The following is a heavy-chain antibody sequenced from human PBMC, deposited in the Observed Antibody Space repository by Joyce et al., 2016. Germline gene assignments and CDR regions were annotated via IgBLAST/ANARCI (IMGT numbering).Heavy chain of an antibody. CDR2: IDPRDSSA. Sequence: EVQLVQSGAEVKKPGESLRVSCKGSGYNFDMYWISWVRQMPGKGLEWMGRIDPRDSSANYDPSFQDHVTMSVDRSNNIAYIQWTSLKASDTAIYYCAVGLEGVVVSDTAWGQGTLVTVSA. CDR1: GYNFDMYW. D-gene: IGHD2-15*01. V-gene: IGHV5-10-1*01. J-gene: IGHJ5*02. CDR3: AVGLEGVVVSDTA.